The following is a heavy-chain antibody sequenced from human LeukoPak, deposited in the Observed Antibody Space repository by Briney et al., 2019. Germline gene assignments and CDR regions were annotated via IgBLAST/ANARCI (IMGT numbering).Heavy chain of an antibody. CDR2: IKHSGST. D-gene: IGHD3-3*01. V-gene: IGHV4-34*01. CDR1: GGSFSGYY. J-gene: IGHJ4*02. Sequence: SETLSLTCAVYGGSFSGYYWSWIRQPPGKGLEWIGEIKHSGSTNYNPSLKSRVTISVDTSKNQFSLKLSSVTAADTAVYYCARRAYYDFWSGYYTGLLSRVHFGYWGQGTLVTVSS. CDR3: ARRAYYDFWSGYYTGLLSRVHFGY.